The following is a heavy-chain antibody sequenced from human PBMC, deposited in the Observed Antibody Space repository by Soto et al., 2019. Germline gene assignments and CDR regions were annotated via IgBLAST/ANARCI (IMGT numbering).Heavy chain of an antibody. CDR3: ATGAGTTHYYMDV. CDR2: INADDGKT. Sequence: ASVKVSCKASGYTFSNYGISWVRQAPGQGLEWMGCINADDGKTNYAQKFQGRVTMTEDTSTDTAYMELSSLRSEDTAVYYCATGAGTTHYYMDVWGKGTTVTVSS. J-gene: IGHJ6*03. D-gene: IGHD1-1*01. V-gene: IGHV1-18*01. CDR1: GYTFSNYG.